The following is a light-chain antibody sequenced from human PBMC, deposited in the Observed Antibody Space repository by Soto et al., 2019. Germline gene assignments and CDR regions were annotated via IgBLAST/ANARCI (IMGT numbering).Light chain of an antibody. V-gene: IGLV2-14*01. Sequence: QSVLTQPASVSGSPGQSITISCTGTSCDVGDYNYVSWYQLHPGKAPKLIIYEVSQRPSGASNHFSGYKSGNTASLTISGLQAEDEADYYCSSYTSTSTPCVFGTGTKVTVL. CDR1: SCDVGDYNY. J-gene: IGLJ1*01. CDR3: SSYTSTSTPCV. CDR2: EVS.